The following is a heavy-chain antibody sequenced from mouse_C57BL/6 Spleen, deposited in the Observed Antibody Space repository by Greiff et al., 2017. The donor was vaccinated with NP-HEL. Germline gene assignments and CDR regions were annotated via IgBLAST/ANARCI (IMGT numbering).Heavy chain of an antibody. CDR3: TTYYDYDWAY. V-gene: IGHV14-4*01. Sequence: DVHLVESGAELVRPGASVKLSCTASGFNIKDDYMHWVKQRPEQGLEWIGWIDPENGDTEYASKFQGKATITADTSSNTAYLQLSSLTSEDTAVYYCTTYYDYDWAYWGQGTLVTVSA. D-gene: IGHD2-4*01. J-gene: IGHJ3*01. CDR1: GFNIKDDY. CDR2: IDPENGDT.